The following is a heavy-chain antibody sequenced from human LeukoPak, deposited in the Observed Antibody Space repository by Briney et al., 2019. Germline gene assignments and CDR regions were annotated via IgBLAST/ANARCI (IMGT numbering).Heavy chain of an antibody. CDR3: ASHCSSTSCPGPYYYYYMDV. CDR2: ISSSSSTI. J-gene: IGHJ6*03. Sequence: PGGSLRLSCAASGFTFSSYGMTWVRQAPGKGLEWVSYISSSSSTIYYADSVKGRFTISRDNAKNSLYLQMNSLRAEDTAVYYCASHCSSTSCPGPYYYYYMDVWGKGTTVTVSS. CDR1: GFTFSSYG. V-gene: IGHV3-48*01. D-gene: IGHD2-2*01.